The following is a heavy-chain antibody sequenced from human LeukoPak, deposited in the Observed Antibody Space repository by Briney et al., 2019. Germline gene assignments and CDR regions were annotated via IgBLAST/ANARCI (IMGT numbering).Heavy chain of an antibody. Sequence: SETLSLTCTVSGCSISSYYWSWIRQPAGKGLEGIGRIYTSGSTNYNPSLKSRVTMSVDTSKTQFSLKLSSVTAADTAVYYCARAGGSGSYYNPHWFDPWGQGTLVTVSS. CDR1: GCSISSYY. CDR3: ARAGGSGSYYNPHWFDP. D-gene: IGHD3-10*01. V-gene: IGHV4-4*07. CDR2: IYTSGST. J-gene: IGHJ5*02.